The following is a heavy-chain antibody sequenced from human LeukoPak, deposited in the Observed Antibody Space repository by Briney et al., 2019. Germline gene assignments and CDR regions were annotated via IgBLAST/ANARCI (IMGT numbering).Heavy chain of an antibody. J-gene: IGHJ4*02. D-gene: IGHD5-24*01. CDR1: GFTFSSYA. CDR2: ISYDGSNK. CDR3: ARDQGGDGYSPDY. Sequence: GRSLRLSCAASGFTFSSYAMHWVRQAPGKGLEWVAVISYDGSNKYYADSVKGRFTISRDNSKNTLYLQMNSLRAEDTAVYYCARDQGGDGYSPDYWGQGTLVTVSS. V-gene: IGHV3-30-3*01.